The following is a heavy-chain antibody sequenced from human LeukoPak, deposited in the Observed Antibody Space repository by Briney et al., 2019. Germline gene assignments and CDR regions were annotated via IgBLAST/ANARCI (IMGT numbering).Heavy chain of an antibody. CDR2: IYYSGST. J-gene: IGHJ3*02. CDR1: GGSFSSGSFY. Sequence: SETLSLTCTVSGGSFSSGSFYWSWIRQPPGKGLEWIGYIYYSGSTNYNPSLKSRVTISVDTSKNQFSLKLSSVTAADTAVYYCARVTPSSGYSFYAFDIWGQGTMVTVSS. D-gene: IGHD3-22*01. CDR3: ARVTPSSGYSFYAFDI. V-gene: IGHV4-61*01.